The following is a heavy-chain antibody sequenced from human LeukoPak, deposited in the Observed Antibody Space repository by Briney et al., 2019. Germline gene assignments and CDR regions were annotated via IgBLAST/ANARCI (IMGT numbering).Heavy chain of an antibody. D-gene: IGHD1-7*01. Sequence: ASVKVSCKASGGTFSSYAISWVRQAPGQGLELMGGIIPIFGTANYAQKFQGRVTITTDESTSTAYMELSSLRSEDTAVYYCPRRSTGTTSFDYWGQGTLITVSS. J-gene: IGHJ4*02. CDR2: IIPIFGTA. V-gene: IGHV1-69*05. CDR3: PRRSTGTTSFDY. CDR1: GGTFSSYA.